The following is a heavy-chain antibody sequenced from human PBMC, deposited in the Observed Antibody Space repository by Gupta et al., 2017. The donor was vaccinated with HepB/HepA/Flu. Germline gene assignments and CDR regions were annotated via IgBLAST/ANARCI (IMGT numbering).Heavy chain of an antibody. Sequence: MHWVRQAPGQGLEWMGIINPSGGGTSYTQKFRGSVTMTRDTSTSTVYMELSSLRSEDTAVYYCARDLGPNYFDYWGQGTLVTVSS. CDR2: INPSGGGT. V-gene: IGHV1-46*01. CDR3: ARDLGPNYFDY. J-gene: IGHJ4*02. D-gene: IGHD3-16*01.